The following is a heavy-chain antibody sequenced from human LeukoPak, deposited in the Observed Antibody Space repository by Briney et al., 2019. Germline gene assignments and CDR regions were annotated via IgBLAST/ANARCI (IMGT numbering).Heavy chain of an antibody. CDR3: ASNYYDSSGYSDY. J-gene: IGHJ4*02. V-gene: IGHV4-39*01. D-gene: IGHD3-22*01. CDR2: IYYSGST. Sequence: PETLSLTCTVSGGXISSSSYYWGWIRQPPGKGLEWIGSIYYSGSTYYNPSLKSRVTISVDTSKNQFSLKLSSVTAADTAVYYCASNYYDSSGYSDYWGQGTLVTVSS. CDR1: GGXISSSSYY.